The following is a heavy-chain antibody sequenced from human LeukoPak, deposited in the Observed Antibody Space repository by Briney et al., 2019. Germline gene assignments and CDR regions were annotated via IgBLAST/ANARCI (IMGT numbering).Heavy chain of an antibody. J-gene: IGHJ4*02. CDR3: ARLSYGDYDY. V-gene: IGHV4-39*01. Sequence: SETLSLTCTVSGGSISSSSYYWGWIRQPPGKGLEWIGSIYYSGSTYYNPSLKSRVTISVDTSKNQFSLKLSSVTAADTAAYYCARLSYGDYDYWGQGTLVTVSS. D-gene: IGHD4-17*01. CDR2: IYYSGST. CDR1: GGSISSSSYY.